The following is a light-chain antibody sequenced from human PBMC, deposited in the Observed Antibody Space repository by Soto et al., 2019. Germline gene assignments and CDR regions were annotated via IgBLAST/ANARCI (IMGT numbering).Light chain of an antibody. V-gene: IGKV1-5*03. CDR3: QQYNSYLRT. J-gene: IGKJ1*01. CDR1: QSISSW. Sequence: DIQMTQSPSTLSASVGDRVTITCRASQSISSWWAWYQQKPGKAPKLLIYKASSLESGVPSRFSGSGSGTEFTITISSLQPDDFATYYCQQYNSYLRTFGQGTKVEIK. CDR2: KAS.